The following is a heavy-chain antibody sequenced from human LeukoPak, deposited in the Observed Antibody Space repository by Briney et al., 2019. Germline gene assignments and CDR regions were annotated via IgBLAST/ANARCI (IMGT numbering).Heavy chain of an antibody. CDR2: IWYDGSNK. J-gene: IGHJ6*03. CDR1: GFTFSNYG. Sequence: PGGSLRLSCAASGFTFSNYGLRWVRQAPGKGLEWVAVIWYDGSNKYYADSVKGRFTISRDNSNNTLYLQMNSLRAEDTAVYYCAKDTGYYFYYIDVWGKGTTVTVSS. D-gene: IGHD4-11*01. CDR3: AKDTGYYFYYIDV. V-gene: IGHV3-33*06.